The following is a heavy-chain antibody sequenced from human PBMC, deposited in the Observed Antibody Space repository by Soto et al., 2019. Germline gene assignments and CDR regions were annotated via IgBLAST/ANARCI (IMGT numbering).Heavy chain of an antibody. CDR3: ARVGQGYYDFWSGLNY. D-gene: IGHD3-3*01. J-gene: IGHJ4*02. V-gene: IGHV1-3*04. Sequence: ASVKVSCKASGYTFTNYAMHWVRQAPGQRLEWMGWINTGNGNTKYSQTFQGRVTITRDTSASTAYMELSRLRSEDTAVYFCARVGQGYYDFWSGLNYWGQGTLVTVSS. CDR1: GYTFTNYA. CDR2: INTGNGNT.